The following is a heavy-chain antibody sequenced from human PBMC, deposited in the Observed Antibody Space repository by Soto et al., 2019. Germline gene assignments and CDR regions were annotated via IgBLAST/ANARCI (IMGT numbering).Heavy chain of an antibody. V-gene: IGHV1-69*01. CDR1: GGTFSSYA. J-gene: IGHJ4*02. CDR2: IIPIFGTA. D-gene: IGHD5-18*01. CDR3: ARERGGGYSYGYDY. Sequence: QVQLVQSEAEVKKPGSSVKVSCKASGGTFSSYAISWVRQAPVQGLEWMGGIIPIFGTANYAQKFQSRVTSTADESTSTAYMELSSLRSEDTAVYYCARERGGGYSYGYDYWGQGTLVTVSS.